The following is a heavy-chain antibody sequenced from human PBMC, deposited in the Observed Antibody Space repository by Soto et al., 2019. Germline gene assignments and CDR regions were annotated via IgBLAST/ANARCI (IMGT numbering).Heavy chain of an antibody. CDR3: AKDSTYCDILTGPEKKYYYYYYGMDV. J-gene: IGHJ6*02. V-gene: IGHV3-30*18. Sequence: GGSLRLSCAASEFTFSSYGMHWVRQAPGKGLEWVAVISYDGSNKYYADSVKGRFTISRDNSNNTLYLQMNSLRAEDTAVYYCAKDSTYCDILTGPEKKYYYYYYGMDVWCQGTPLTVSS. CDR1: EFTFSSYG. D-gene: IGHD3-9*01. CDR2: ISYDGSNK.